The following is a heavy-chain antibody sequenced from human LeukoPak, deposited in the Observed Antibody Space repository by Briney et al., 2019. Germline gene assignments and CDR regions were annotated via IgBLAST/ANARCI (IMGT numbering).Heavy chain of an antibody. CDR1: GFTFSSYG. CDR3: ARDYYDSSGYAHDY. D-gene: IGHD3-22*01. J-gene: IGHJ4*02. CDR2: VSYDGSNK. Sequence: PGRSLRLSCAASGFTFSSYGMHWVRQAPGKGLEWVAVVSYDGSNKYYADSVKGRFTISRDNSKNTLYLQMNSLRAEVTAVYYCARDYYDSSGYAHDYWGQGTLVTVSS. V-gene: IGHV3-30*03.